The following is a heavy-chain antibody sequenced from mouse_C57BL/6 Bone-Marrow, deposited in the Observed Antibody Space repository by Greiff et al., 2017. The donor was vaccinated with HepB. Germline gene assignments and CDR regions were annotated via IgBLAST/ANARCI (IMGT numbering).Heavy chain of an antibody. CDR3: ARRTAQATWFAY. J-gene: IGHJ3*01. Sequence: QVQLQQPGAELVKPGASVKLSCKASGYTFTSYCMPWVQQRPGPGLEWIGMIHPNSGSTNYNEKFKSKATLTVDKSSSTAYMQLSSLTSEDSAVYYGARRTAQATWFAYWGQGTLVTVSA. CDR1: GYTFTSYC. V-gene: IGHV1-64*01. CDR2: IHPNSGST. D-gene: IGHD3-2*02.